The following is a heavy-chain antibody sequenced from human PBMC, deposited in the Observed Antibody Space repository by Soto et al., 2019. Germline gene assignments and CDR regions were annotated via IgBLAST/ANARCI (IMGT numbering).Heavy chain of an antibody. D-gene: IGHD2-8*01. J-gene: IGHJ4*02. CDR1: GYTFTNYA. Sequence: QVQLVQSGAEVRAPGASVKVSCKTSGYTFTNYAMHWVRQAPGQRLEWMGWVNADNGDSKYSQKFQGRVTLTWDTSATTTYMELTSLTSADTAVYYCARDLRGGVYFDYWSQGTLVTISS. V-gene: IGHV1-3*01. CDR3: ARDLRGGVYFDY. CDR2: VNADNGDS.